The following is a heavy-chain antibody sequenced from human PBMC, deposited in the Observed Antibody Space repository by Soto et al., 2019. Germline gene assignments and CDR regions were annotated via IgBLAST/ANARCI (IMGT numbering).Heavy chain of an antibody. CDR1: GGSISSYY. CDR2: IYYSGST. J-gene: IGHJ6*03. V-gene: IGHV4-59*08. D-gene: IGHD2-2*01. CDR3: ARHGTNPKYQLLGDYYYYMDV. Sequence: SETLSLTCTVSGGSISSYYWSWIRQPPGKGLEWIGYIYYSGSTNYNPSLKSRVTISVDTSKNQFSLKLSSVTAADTAVYYCARHGTNPKYQLLGDYYYYMDVWGKGTTVTVSS.